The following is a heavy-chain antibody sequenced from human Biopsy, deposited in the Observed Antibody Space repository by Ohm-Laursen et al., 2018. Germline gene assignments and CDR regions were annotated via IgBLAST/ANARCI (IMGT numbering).Heavy chain of an antibody. CDR3: ALQSVAQMKNFDY. D-gene: IGHD6-19*01. CDR2: ISPKSGGT. CDR1: GYSFTKYY. V-gene: IGHV1-2*02. J-gene: IGHJ4*02. Sequence: SVKVSCKASGYSFTKYYINWVRQAPGQGLEWMGWISPKSGGTNYAQKFQGNITMTKNTSMSTAYMEMSRLRSDDTAVYYCALQSVAQMKNFDYWGQGTLVTVSS.